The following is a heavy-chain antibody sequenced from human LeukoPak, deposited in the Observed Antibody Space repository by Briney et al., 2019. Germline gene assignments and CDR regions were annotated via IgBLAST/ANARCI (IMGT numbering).Heavy chain of an antibody. CDR1: GYPFISYV. CDR3: ARDGSSRIAATS. D-gene: IGHD6-13*01. CDR2: INPDNGNA. V-gene: IGHV1-3*01. J-gene: IGHJ4*02. Sequence: ASVKVSCKASGYPFISYVIHWVRQAPGQRLEWMGWINPDNGNAEYSQKFQGRITITRDPSATTAYMELSSLRSEDTAVYYCARDGSSRIAATSWGQGTLVTVSS.